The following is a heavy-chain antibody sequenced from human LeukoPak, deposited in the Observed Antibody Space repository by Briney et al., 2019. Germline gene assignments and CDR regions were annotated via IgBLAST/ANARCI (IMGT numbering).Heavy chain of an antibody. D-gene: IGHD3-10*01. Sequence: ASVTVSCTASGYTLTSYYMHWVRQAPGQGLEWMGIINPSGGSTSYAQKFQGRVTMTRDTSTSTVYMELSSLRSEDTAVYYCARAVGYYGSGSSNDYWGQGTLVTVSS. CDR3: ARAVGYYGSGSSNDY. CDR2: INPSGGST. CDR1: GYTLTSYY. J-gene: IGHJ4*02. V-gene: IGHV1-46*01.